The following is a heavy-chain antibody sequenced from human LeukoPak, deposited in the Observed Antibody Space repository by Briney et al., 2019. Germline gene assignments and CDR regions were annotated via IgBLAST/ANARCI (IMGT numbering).Heavy chain of an antibody. CDR3: AREFRLLLWFGELAY. CDR2: ISGSGGST. Sequence: PGGSLRLSCAASGFTFSSYAMSWVRQAPGKGLEWVSAISGSGGSTYYADSVKGRFTISRDNSKNTLYLQMNSLRAEDTAVYYCAREFRLLLWFGELAYWGQGTLVTVSS. J-gene: IGHJ4*02. D-gene: IGHD3-10*01. V-gene: IGHV3-23*01. CDR1: GFTFSSYA.